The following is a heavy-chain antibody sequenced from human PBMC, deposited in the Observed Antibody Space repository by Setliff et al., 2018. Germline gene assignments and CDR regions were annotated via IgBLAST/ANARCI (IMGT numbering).Heavy chain of an antibody. Sequence: PSETLSLTCAVSGYSISSDSYWGWIRQPPGKGLEWIASIYHTGSTYYNPSLKSRVTMSVDTSKNQVSLKLNSVTATDTAVYYCARDLGHGGDSDYWGQGILVTVS. V-gene: IGHV4-38-2*02. J-gene: IGHJ4*02. D-gene: IGHD2-21*02. CDR1: GYSISSDSY. CDR3: ARDLGHGGDSDY. CDR2: IYHTGST.